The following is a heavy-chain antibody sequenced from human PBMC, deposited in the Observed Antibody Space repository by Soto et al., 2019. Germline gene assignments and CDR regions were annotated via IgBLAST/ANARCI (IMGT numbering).Heavy chain of an antibody. CDR2: TYYRSQWHN. J-gene: IGHJ4*02. D-gene: IGHD5-18*01. Sequence: SQTLSLTCAIAGDSVSSSSAAWHWIRQSPSRGLEWLGKTYYRSQWHNDYAVSLKSRIAINSDTSKNQFSLQLNSVTPEDTAVYYCARGYNYALCYWGQGTLVTVSS. CDR3: ARGYNYALCY. V-gene: IGHV6-1*01. CDR1: GDSVSSSSAA.